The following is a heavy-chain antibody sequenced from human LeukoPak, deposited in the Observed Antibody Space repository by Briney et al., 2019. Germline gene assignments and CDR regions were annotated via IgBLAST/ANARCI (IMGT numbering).Heavy chain of an antibody. D-gene: IGHD4-11*01. CDR3: ARDSGLTTVTS. CDR2: IYSGGST. CDR1: GFTVSSNY. Sequence: GGSLRLSCAASGFTVSSNYMSWVRQAPGKGLEWVSVIYSGGSTYYADSVKGRFTISRDNSKNTLYLQMNSLRAEDTAVYYCARDSGLTTVTSGGQETLVTVSP. V-gene: IGHV3-53*01. J-gene: IGHJ4*02.